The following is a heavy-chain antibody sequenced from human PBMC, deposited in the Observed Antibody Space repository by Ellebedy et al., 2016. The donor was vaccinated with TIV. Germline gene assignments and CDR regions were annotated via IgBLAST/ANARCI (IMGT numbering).Heavy chain of an antibody. J-gene: IGHJ5*01. CDR2: IYYSGNT. Sequence: PGGSLRLSCTVSGGSISRSSYYWGWFRQPPGTGLEWIGNIYYSGNTDYNPSLKSRVTISVDTSKNQFSLRLRSVTAADTAVYYCARNPPTYNWVDSWGQGTLVTVSS. CDR1: GGSISRSSYY. V-gene: IGHV4-39*01. CDR3: ARNPPTYNWVDS.